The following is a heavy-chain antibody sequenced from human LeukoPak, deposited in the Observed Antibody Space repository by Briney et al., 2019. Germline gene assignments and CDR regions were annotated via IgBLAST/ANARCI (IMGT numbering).Heavy chain of an antibody. Sequence: GGSLRLSCGASGFTFSSYAMSWVRQAPGKGLEWVSAISGSGASTYYADSVKGRFTISRDNSKNTLYLQMNSLRVEDTAVYYCAKDPAVANTARRFQHWGQGTLVTVTS. CDR1: GFTFSSYA. D-gene: IGHD6-19*01. CDR2: ISGSGAST. J-gene: IGHJ1*01. CDR3: AKDPAVANTARRFQH. V-gene: IGHV3-23*01.